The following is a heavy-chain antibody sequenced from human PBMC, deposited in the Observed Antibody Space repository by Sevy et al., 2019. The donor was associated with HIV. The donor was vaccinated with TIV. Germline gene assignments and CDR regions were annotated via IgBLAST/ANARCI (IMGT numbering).Heavy chain of an antibody. V-gene: IGHV4-59*01. CDR1: GGSISSYY. CDR2: IYDSGST. Sequence: SETLSLTCTVSGGSISSYYWSWIRQPPGKGLEWIGYIYDSGSTNYNPSLKSRVTISVDTSKNQFSLKLSSVTAADTAVYYCARDYYDCSSTSCYPRGWFDPWGQGALVTVSS. D-gene: IGHD2-2*01. CDR3: ARDYYDCSSTSCYPRGWFDP. J-gene: IGHJ5*02.